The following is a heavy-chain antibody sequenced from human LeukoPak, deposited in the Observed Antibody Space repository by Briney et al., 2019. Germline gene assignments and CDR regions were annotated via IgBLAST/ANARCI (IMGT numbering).Heavy chain of an antibody. CDR2: ISSSSSYI. V-gene: IGHV3-21*04. J-gene: IGHJ4*02. CDR1: GFTFSSYS. D-gene: IGHD3-22*01. CDR3: AKDIGPLTYDYDTSAYSGAFEY. Sequence: GGSLRLSCAASGFTFSSYSMNWVRQAPGKGLEWVSSISSSSSYIYYADSVKGRFTISRDNAKNSLYLQMNSLRAEDTALYYCAKDIGPLTYDYDTSAYSGAFEYWGQGTLVTVSS.